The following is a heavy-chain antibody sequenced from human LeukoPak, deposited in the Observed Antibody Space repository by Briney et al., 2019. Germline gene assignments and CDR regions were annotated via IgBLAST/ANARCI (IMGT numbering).Heavy chain of an antibody. CDR1: GFTFSSYW. D-gene: IGHD1-26*01. CDR3: ARDLVKWDPTGPSDY. CDR2: IKQDGSEK. Sequence: GGSLRLSCAASGFTFSSYWMSWVRQAPGKGLEWVANIKQDGSEKYYVDSVKGRFTISRDNAKNSLYLQMNSLRAEDTAVYYCARDLVKWDPTGPSDYWGQGTLVTVSS. V-gene: IGHV3-7*01. J-gene: IGHJ4*02.